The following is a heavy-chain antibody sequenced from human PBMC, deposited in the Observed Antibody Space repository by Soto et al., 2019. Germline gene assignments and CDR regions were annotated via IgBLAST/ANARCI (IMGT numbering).Heavy chain of an antibody. CDR1: GGPFSGCA. CDR2: ISSNGGYT. CDR3: LTWSHKVLTGPDGYAMDV. D-gene: IGHD3-9*01. Sequence: PGGSMRLSCAASGGPFSGCALSWVRQAPGGGLEWVPFISSNGGYTNYADSVKGRFSISRDNSNNMLYLQMSSLRAEDSAIYYCLTWSHKVLTGPDGYAMDVWGQGTTVTVAS. V-gene: IGHV3-23*01. J-gene: IGHJ6*02.